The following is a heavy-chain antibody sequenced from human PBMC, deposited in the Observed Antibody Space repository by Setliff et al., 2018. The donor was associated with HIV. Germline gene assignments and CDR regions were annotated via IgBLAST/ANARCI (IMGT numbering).Heavy chain of an antibody. CDR1: GFTFSGSA. Sequence: LRLSCAASGFTFSGSAMHWVRQASGKGLEWIGLVRTKANNYATEYAASVKGRFTISRDDSKNSVYLQMNSLKTEDTAVYFCTTQGDDFWTGYYYSWGQGTLVTVSS. D-gene: IGHD3-3*01. CDR2: VRTKANNYAT. V-gene: IGHV3-73*01. CDR3: TTQGDDFWTGYYYS. J-gene: IGHJ4*02.